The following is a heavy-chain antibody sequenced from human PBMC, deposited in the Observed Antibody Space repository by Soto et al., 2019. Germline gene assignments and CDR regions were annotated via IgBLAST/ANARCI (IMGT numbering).Heavy chain of an antibody. V-gene: IGHV4-61*01. CDR2: FYYSGST. Sequence: QVQLQESGPGLVKPSETLSLTCTVSGGSVSSGSYYWSWIRQPPGKGLEWIGYFYYSGSTNYNPSLKSRVTISVDTSKNQFSLKLSSVTAADTAVYYCARRIPPWEDYGDYSGWFDPWGQGTLVTVSS. D-gene: IGHD4-17*01. CDR1: GGSVSSGSYY. J-gene: IGHJ5*02. CDR3: ARRIPPWEDYGDYSGWFDP.